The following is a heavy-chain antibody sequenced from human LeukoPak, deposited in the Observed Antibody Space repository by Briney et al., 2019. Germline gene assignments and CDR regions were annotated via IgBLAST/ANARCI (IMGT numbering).Heavy chain of an antibody. J-gene: IGHJ4*02. Sequence: SSVTVSCKSSGYTFTGYYMHWVRQPPAQGLEWMGLINPNSGGTNYAQKFQGRVTLTRDTSISTAYMELSRLRSDDTAMYHCARLRSDRYYFGYWGQGTLVTVSS. CDR3: ARLRSDRYYFGY. CDR1: GYTFTGYY. V-gene: IGHV1-2*02. D-gene: IGHD1-14*01. CDR2: INPNSGGT.